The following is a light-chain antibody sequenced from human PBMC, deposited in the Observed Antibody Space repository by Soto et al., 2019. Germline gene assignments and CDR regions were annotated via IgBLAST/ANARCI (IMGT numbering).Light chain of an antibody. V-gene: IGKV3-15*01. Sequence: EIALTQSPATLSVSPGQRATLSCRASQNVNSNLAWYQQKPGHAPSLLMYNVSTRATGFPARFSGSGSGTEVTLTITSLQSEDSAIYYCKQYTTLNTFGQGTKVDIK. CDR1: QNVNSN. CDR3: KQYTTLNT. CDR2: NVS. J-gene: IGKJ2*01.